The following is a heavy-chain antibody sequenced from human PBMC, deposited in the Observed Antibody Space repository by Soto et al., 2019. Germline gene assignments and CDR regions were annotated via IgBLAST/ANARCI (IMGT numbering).Heavy chain of an antibody. CDR2: FSSSSSYT. CDR3: ARDPSSSSWTATWYFDL. Sequence: QVQLVESGGGWVNLGGSLGLSCAAPGFTFSDNNLGWFPKPPGKGLGGVPYFSSSSSYTNYADSVRGRFTISRDNAKNSLYLQMNSLRAEATAVYYCARDPSSSSWTATWYFDLWGRGTLVTVSS. J-gene: IGHJ2*01. V-gene: IGHV3-11*05. D-gene: IGHD6-13*01. CDR1: GFTFSDNN.